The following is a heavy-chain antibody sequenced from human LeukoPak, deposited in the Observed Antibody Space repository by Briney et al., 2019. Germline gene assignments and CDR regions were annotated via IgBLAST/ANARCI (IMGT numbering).Heavy chain of an antibody. CDR3: ARGRITRNWFDP. CDR2: ISAYNGNT. D-gene: IGHD2-2*01. Sequence: ASVKVSCKASGYTFTSYGISWVRQAPGQGLEWMGWISAYNGNTNYAQKLQGRVTMTTDTSTSTAYMELSSLRSEDTAVYYCARGRITRNWFDPWGQGTLVTVSS. CDR1: GYTFTSYG. J-gene: IGHJ5*02. V-gene: IGHV1-18*01.